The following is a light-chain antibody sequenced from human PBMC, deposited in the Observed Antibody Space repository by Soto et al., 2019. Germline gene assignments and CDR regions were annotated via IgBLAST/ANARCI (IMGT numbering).Light chain of an antibody. J-gene: IGLJ2*01. CDR3: TPFAGGGNPVL. V-gene: IGLV2-8*01. CDR1: SSDVGGYNY. CDR2: EVT. Sequence: QSVLTQPPSASGSLGQSVTISCTGTSSDVGGYNYVSWHQQHPGKAPKVMIYEVTKRPPGVPDRFSGSKSGNTASLTVSGLQAEDEADYYCTPFAGGGNPVLLGGGTKLTVL.